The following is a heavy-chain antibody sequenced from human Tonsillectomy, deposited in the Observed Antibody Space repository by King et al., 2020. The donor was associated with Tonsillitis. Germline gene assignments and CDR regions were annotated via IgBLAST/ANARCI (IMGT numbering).Heavy chain of an antibody. CDR3: ARGEGYYDSSGYYYR. CDR2: ISYDGSNK. CDR1: GFTFSSYA. D-gene: IGHD3-22*01. V-gene: IGHV3-30*04. Sequence: QLVQSGGGVVQPGRSLRLSCAASGFTFSSYAMHWVRQAPGKGLEWVAVISYDGSNKYYADSVKGRFNISRDNSKNTLYLQMNSLRAEDTAVYYCARGEGYYDSSGYYYRWGQGTLVTVSS. J-gene: IGHJ5*02.